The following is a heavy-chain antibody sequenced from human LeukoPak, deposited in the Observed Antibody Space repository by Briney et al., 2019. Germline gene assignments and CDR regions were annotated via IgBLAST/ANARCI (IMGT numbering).Heavy chain of an antibody. CDR3: ATPHVDTAMVDY. V-gene: IGHV3-33*01. CDR2: IWYYGSNK. D-gene: IGHD5-18*01. CDR1: GFTFSSYG. J-gene: IGHJ4*02. Sequence: GGSLRLSCAASGFTFSSYGMRWVRQAPGKGLEGVAVIWYYGSNKYYADSVKGLFTISRDNSNNTLYLQMNSLRAEATAAYYCATPHVDTAMVDYWGQGTLVTVSS.